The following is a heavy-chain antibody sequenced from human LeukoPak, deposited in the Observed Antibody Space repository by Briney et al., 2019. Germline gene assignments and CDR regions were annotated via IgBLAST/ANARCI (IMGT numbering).Heavy chain of an antibody. Sequence: GGSLRLSCAASGFTFRGYEMNWVRQAPGKGLEWVSYISSSVSTVYYADSVKGRFTISRDNAKNSLYLQMNSLRVEDTAVYYCARGGYCSGGTCYLFNAFDIWGQGTTVTVSS. D-gene: IGHD2-15*01. V-gene: IGHV3-48*03. J-gene: IGHJ3*02. CDR2: ISSSVSTV. CDR3: ARGGYCSGGTCYLFNAFDI. CDR1: GFTFRGYE.